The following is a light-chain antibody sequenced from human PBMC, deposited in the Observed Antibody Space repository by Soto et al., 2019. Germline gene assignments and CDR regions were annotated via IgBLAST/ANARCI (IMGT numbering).Light chain of an antibody. V-gene: IGKV1-39*01. CDR3: QQSYSLPRT. J-gene: IGKJ2*01. CDR1: QSISSY. Sequence: DIQMTQSPSSLSASVGDRVTITCRASQSISSYLNWYQQKPGKAPKLLIYAASSLHSGVPSRFSGSGSGTDVTLTISRLQPEDSATYCCQQSYSLPRTFGRGTKLEIK. CDR2: AAS.